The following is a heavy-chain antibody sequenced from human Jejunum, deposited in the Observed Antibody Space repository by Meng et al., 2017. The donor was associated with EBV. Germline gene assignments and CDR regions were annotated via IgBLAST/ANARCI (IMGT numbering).Heavy chain of an antibody. D-gene: IGHD3-16*01. J-gene: IGHJ5*02. CDR2: IRNKPRGYTA. Sequence: LLEVGGGLVQPGGSLRLSCAASGFTFSDHYMDWFRQAPGKGLEWLGLIRNKPRGYTAEYAASVKGRFTISRDDSRNSLYLQMNSLKTEDTAVYYCADLGTSPLGPRGQGTLVTVSS. CDR3: ADLGTSPLGP. V-gene: IGHV3-72*01. CDR1: GFTFSDHY.